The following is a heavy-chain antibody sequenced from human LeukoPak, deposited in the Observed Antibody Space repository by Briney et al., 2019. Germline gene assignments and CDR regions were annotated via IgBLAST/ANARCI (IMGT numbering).Heavy chain of an antibody. V-gene: IGHV3-30*02. CDR1: GFTFSSYG. Sequence: GGSLRLSCAASGFTFSSYGMHWVRQAPGRGLEWVAFIRYDGSNKYYADSVKGRFTISRDNSKNTLYLQMNSLRAEDTAVYYCARDQTPLHLTGYYAGEFDYWGQGTLVTVSS. J-gene: IGHJ4*02. CDR3: ARDQTPLHLTGYYAGEFDY. D-gene: IGHD3-9*01. CDR2: IRYDGSNK.